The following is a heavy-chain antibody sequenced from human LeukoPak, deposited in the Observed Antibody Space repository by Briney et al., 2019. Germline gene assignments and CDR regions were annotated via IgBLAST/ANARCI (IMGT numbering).Heavy chain of an antibody. D-gene: IGHD5-12*01. CDR2: IIPILGIA. CDR1: GGSFSSYA. V-gene: IGHV1-69*04. J-gene: IGHJ4*02. CDR3: ARDRNIVATFDY. Sequence: GSSVKVSCKHSGGSFSSYAISWLRQAPGQGLEWLGRIIPILGIANYAQKFQGRVTITADKSTSTAYMGLRSLRSENTAVYYCARDRNIVATFDYWGQGTLVTVSS.